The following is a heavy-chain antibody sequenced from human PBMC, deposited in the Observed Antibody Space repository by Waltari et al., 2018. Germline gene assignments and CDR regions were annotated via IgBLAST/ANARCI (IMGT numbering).Heavy chain of an antibody. CDR2: ISYDGSNK. D-gene: IGHD6-13*01. CDR3: ARAYSSSAGRRGLSAADY. V-gene: IGHV3-30*04. Sequence: QVQVVESGGGVVQPGRSLRLSCVASGFTFSSYAMHWVRQAPGKGLEWVAVISYDGSNKYYADSVKGRFTISRDNATKTLYLQMNSLRPEDTAVYYCARAYSSSAGRRGLSAADYWGQGTLVTVSS. CDR1: GFTFSSYA. J-gene: IGHJ4*02.